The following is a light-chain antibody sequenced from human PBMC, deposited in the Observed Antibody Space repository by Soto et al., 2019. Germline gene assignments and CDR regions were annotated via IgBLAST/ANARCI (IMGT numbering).Light chain of an antibody. CDR1: SSDVGAYNY. Sequence: QSVLAQPRSASGSPGQSVTISCTGTSSDVGAYNYVSWYQQHPGKAPKLMIYEVTKRPSGVPARFSGSKSGNTASLTLSGLQADDEEAYYCYSSDISVYNYLFGTGTKVTVL. CDR3: YSSDISVYNYL. CDR2: EVT. J-gene: IGLJ1*01. V-gene: IGLV2-8*01.